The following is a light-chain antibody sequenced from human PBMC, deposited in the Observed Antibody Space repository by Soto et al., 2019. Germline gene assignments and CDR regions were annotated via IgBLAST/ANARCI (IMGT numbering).Light chain of an antibody. Sequence: SYELAQPPSVSVAPGQTARITCGGHNIRSKSVHWYQQRPGQAPVQVVYDDGDRPSWIPERFSGSNSGNTATLTISRVEAGDEADYYCQVWDSNSDHVVFGGGTKVPVL. J-gene: IGLJ2*01. CDR3: QVWDSNSDHVV. V-gene: IGLV3-21*02. CDR2: DDG. CDR1: NIRSKS.